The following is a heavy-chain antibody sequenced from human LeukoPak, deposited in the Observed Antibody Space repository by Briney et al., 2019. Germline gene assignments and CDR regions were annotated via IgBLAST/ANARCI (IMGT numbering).Heavy chain of an antibody. Sequence: GESLKISCKGSGYSFTSYWIGWVRQMPGKGLEWMGIIYPGDSDTTYSPSLQGQVTISADKSISTAYLQWSSLKASDTAMYYCARRSEGRRGYTYVHFDYWGQGTLVTVSS. V-gene: IGHV5-51*01. D-gene: IGHD5-18*01. J-gene: IGHJ4*02. CDR2: IYPGDSDT. CDR1: GYSFTSYW. CDR3: ARRSEGRRGYTYVHFDY.